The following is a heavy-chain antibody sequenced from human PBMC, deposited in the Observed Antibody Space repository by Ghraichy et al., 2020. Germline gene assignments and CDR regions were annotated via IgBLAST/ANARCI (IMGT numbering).Heavy chain of an antibody. CDR3: ARGALSQNPFQH. J-gene: IGHJ1*01. CDR1: GGSVSSGGYY. D-gene: IGHD3-9*01. Sequence: LETLSLTCTVSGGSVSSGGYYWSWIRQPPGKGLEWIGYIYYSGSTNYNPSLKSRVTISVDTSKNQFSLKLSSVTAADTAVYYCARGALSQNPFQHWGQGTLVTVSS. CDR2: IYYSGST. V-gene: IGHV4-61*08.